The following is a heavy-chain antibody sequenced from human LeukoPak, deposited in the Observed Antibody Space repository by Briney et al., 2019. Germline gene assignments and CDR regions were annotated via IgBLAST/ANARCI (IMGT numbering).Heavy chain of an antibody. CDR3: ASHLNSGYDPLFDY. D-gene: IGHD5-12*01. CDR2: IYYSGST. J-gene: IGHJ4*02. Sequence: SETLSLTCTVSGGSISSGDYYWGWIRQPPGKGLEWIGYIYYSGSTYYNPSLKSRVTISVDTSKNQFSLKLSSVTAADTAVYYCASHLNSGYDPLFDYWGQGTLVTVSS. CDR1: GGSISSGDYY. V-gene: IGHV4-30-4*02.